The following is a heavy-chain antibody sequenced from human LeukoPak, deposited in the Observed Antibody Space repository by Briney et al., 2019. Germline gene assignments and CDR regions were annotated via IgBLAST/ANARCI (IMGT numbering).Heavy chain of an antibody. Sequence: ASVKVSCKVSGYTLTELSMHWVRQAPGKGLEWMGGFDPEDGETIYAQKFQGRVTMTEDTSTDTAYMELSSLRSEDTAVYYCATRHSGGRVGKQKEFHAFDIWGQGTMVTVSS. D-gene: IGHD2-15*01. V-gene: IGHV1-24*01. CDR3: ATRHSGGRVGKQKEFHAFDI. CDR2: FDPEDGET. CDR1: GYTLTELS. J-gene: IGHJ3*02.